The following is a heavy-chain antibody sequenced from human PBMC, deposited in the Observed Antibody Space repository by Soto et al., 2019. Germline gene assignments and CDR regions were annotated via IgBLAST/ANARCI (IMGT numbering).Heavy chain of an antibody. Sequence: PGESLKISCKGSGYIFTNDWINWVRQMPGKGLEWMGRIDPSDSYTNYSPSFQGHVTISADKSISTAYLQWSSLKASDTAMYYCVVSGSYYIRHYYGMDVWGEGTTVTVCS. J-gene: IGHJ6*04. CDR3: VVSGSYYIRHYYGMDV. CDR2: IDPSDSYT. D-gene: IGHD3-10*01. CDR1: GYIFTNDW. V-gene: IGHV5-10-1*01.